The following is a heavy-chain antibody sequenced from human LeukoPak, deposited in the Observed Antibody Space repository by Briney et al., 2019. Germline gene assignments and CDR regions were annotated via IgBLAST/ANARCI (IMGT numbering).Heavy chain of an antibody. CDR2: IGTYGGDT. CDR1: TSR. CDR3: VRDLWNFYDDSGYNRDFDS. Sequence: ASVKASCKATSRISWVRQAPGQGLEWMGWIGTYGGDTYYAQKFQGRITVTTDTSTSTVYMELRNLRSDDTAVYYCVRDLWNFYDDSGYNRDFDSWGQGTLVTVSS. J-gene: IGHJ5*01. D-gene: IGHD3-22*01. V-gene: IGHV1-18*01.